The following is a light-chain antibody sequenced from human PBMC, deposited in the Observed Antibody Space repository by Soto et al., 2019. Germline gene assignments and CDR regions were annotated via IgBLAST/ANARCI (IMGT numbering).Light chain of an antibody. CDR1: QSIGDW. V-gene: IGKV1-5*03. Sequence: DVQMAQSPSTLSASVGDRVTITCRASQSIGDWLAWFQQQPGKAPALLIYRASYLESGVPSRFLGSGSGTEFTLTISSLQPDDFSTYYCQHYSTYSGTFGPGTTVEIK. CDR3: QHYSTYSGT. CDR2: RAS. J-gene: IGKJ3*01.